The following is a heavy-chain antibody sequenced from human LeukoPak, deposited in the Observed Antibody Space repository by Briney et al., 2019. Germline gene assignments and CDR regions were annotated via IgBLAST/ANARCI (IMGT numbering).Heavy chain of an antibody. CDR1: GYTFTSYY. V-gene: IGHV1-46*01. D-gene: IGHD3-16*01. CDR2: INPSGGST. Sequence: ASVKVSCKASGYTFTSYYMHWVRQAPGQGLEWMGIINPSGGSTSYAQKFQGRVTMTRDMSTSTVYMELSSLRSEDTAVYYCARVGGVLQLWLYLWGQGTLVTVSS. CDR3: ARVGGVLQLWLYL. J-gene: IGHJ5*02.